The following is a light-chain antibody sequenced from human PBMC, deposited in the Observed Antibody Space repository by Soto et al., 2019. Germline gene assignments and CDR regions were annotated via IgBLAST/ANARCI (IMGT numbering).Light chain of an antibody. CDR3: QQYNSYGT. J-gene: IGKJ1*01. CDR1: QSISSW. CDR2: DAS. Sequence: DIQMTQSPSTLSVSVGDRVTITCRASQSISSWLAWYQQKPGEAPRLLIYDASTLESGVPSRFSGSGSATEFTLTISSLQPDDFGTYYCQQYNSYGTFGQGTKVDIK. V-gene: IGKV1-5*01.